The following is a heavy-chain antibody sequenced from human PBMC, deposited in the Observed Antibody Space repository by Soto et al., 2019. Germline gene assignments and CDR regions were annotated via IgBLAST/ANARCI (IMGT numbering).Heavy chain of an antibody. CDR1: GGSISSSSYY. CDR2: IYYSGST. D-gene: IGHD3-22*01. CDR3: ASGVFTMIVFHDPN. J-gene: IGHJ4*02. V-gene: IGHV4-39*01. Sequence: SETLSLTCTVSGGSISSSSYYWGWIRQPPGKGLEWIGSIYYSGSTYYNPSLKSRVTISVDTSKNQFSLKLSSVTAADTAVYYCASGVFTMIVFHDPNWGQGTLVTVSS.